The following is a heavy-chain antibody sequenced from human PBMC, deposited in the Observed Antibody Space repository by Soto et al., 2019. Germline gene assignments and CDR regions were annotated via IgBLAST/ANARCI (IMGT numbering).Heavy chain of an antibody. CDR3: AHRPSGWFLFDY. V-gene: IGHV2-5*01. D-gene: IGHD6-19*01. CDR1: GFSLSTSGVG. J-gene: IGHJ4*02. CDR2: IYWNGDK. Sequence: QITLKESGPTLVKPTQTLTLTCTFSGFSLSTSGVGVGWIHQSPGKALQWLALIYWNGDKRYNPSLKTRLTITEDTSKNQVVLTLTNMDPVDTATYYCAHRPSGWFLFDYWGQGTLVTVSS.